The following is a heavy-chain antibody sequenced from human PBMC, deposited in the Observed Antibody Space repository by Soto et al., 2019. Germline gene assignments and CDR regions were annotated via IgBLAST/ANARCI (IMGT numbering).Heavy chain of an antibody. D-gene: IGHD2-2*02. CDR1: GFTFSDYY. V-gene: IGHV3-11*01. CDR3: ARGGGDIVVVPAAIEMGNFYY. CDR2: ISSSGSTI. Sequence: GGSLRLSCAASGFTFSDYYMSWIRQAPGKGLEWVSYISSSGSTIYYAGSVKGRFTISRDTAKNSLYLLMNSLSAEESSVYDCARGGGDIVVVPAAIEMGNFYYWGQGSMVPVSP. J-gene: IGHJ4*02.